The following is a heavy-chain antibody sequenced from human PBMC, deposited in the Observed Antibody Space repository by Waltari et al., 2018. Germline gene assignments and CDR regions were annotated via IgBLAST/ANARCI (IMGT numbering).Heavy chain of an antibody. CDR3: ATRYLRYFDWLLYDDDY. CDR1: GFTFSSYA. V-gene: IGHV3-23*03. Sequence: EVQLLESGGGLVQPGGSLRLSCTASGFTFSSYAMSWVRQAPGKGLEGFSVIYSGGSRYYSVAVKGRFTSSRDNSKNTLYLQMNSLRAEDTAVYYCATRYLRYFDWLLYDDDYWGQGTLVTVSS. D-gene: IGHD3-9*01. CDR2: IYSGGSR. J-gene: IGHJ4*02.